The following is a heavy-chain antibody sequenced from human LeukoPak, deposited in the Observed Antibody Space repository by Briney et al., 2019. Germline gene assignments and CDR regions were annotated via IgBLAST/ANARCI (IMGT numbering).Heavy chain of an antibody. V-gene: IGHV3-30*04. CDR1: GFTFSSYA. Sequence: QPGRSLRLSCAASGFTFSSYAMQWVPQAPGRGLEGVAFISYDGSNKYYADSVKGRFTISRDNSKNTLYLQMNSLRAEDTAVYYCARDSVPKGDPFDYWGQGTLVTVSS. CDR2: ISYDGSNK. D-gene: IGHD2-21*02. CDR3: ARDSVPKGDPFDY. J-gene: IGHJ4*02.